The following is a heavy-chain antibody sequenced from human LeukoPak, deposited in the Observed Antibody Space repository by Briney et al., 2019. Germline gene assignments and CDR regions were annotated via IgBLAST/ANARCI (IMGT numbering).Heavy chain of an antibody. V-gene: IGHV4-30-4*01. CDR1: GGSISSGDYY. CDR3: ARGTLVAAKFDP. D-gene: IGHD2-15*01. J-gene: IGHJ5*02. Sequence: SETLSLTCTVSGGSISSGDYYRSWIRQPPGKGLEWIGYIYYSGSTYYNPSLKSRVTISVDTSKNQFSLKLSSVTAADTAVYYCARGTLVAAKFDPWGQGTLVTVSS. CDR2: IYYSGST.